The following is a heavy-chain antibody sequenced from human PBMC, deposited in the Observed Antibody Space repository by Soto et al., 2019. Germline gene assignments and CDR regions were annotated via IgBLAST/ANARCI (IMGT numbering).Heavy chain of an antibody. CDR2: ISTTGST. CDR3: VRTWNGRNRIDT. CDR1: GDSITRSDFF. J-gene: IGHJ5*02. V-gene: IGHV4-30-4*01. D-gene: IGHD1-1*01. Sequence: QVHLQESGPGLVKPSQTLSLTCSVSGDSITRSDFFWSWIRQPPGRNLEWLGHISTTGSTSYNPSLNNRLSMSRDTSKNAVSLTIMSVPAADSALSSCVRTWNGRNRIDTWGQGTLVTVSS.